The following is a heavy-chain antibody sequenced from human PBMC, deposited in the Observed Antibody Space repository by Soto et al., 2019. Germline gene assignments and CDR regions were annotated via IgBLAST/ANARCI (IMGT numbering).Heavy chain of an antibody. CDR3: TRGRGTSGWYADY. CDR1: GFVFGDYA. D-gene: IGHD6-13*01. Sequence: PGGSLRLSCSASGFVFGDYAVTWVRQAPGKGLEGVGVVRSETYGGSTEYAASVKGRFRISRDDSESIAYLQMTNLKTEDTAVYYCTRGRGTSGWYADYWGKGIRVTVSS. V-gene: IGHV3-49*04. CDR2: VRSETYGGST. J-gene: IGHJ4*02.